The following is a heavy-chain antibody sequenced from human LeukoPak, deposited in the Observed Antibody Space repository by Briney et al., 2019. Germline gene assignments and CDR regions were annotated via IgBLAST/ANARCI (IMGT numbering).Heavy chain of an antibody. V-gene: IGHV1-18*01. D-gene: IGHD1-26*01. J-gene: IGHJ4*02. CDR2: ISVYNGNT. CDR3: ARDPYSGSPYYFDY. Sequence: ASVTDSCKGSGYTFTSYGISWARQAPGQGLEGMGWISVYNGNTNYAQKLQGRVTMTTDTSTSTAYMELRSLRSDDTAVYYCARDPYSGSPYYFDYWGQGTLVTVSS. CDR1: GYTFTSYG.